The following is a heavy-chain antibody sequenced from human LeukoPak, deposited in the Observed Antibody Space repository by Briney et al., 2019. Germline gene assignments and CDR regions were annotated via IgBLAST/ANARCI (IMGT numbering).Heavy chain of an antibody. D-gene: IGHD6-13*01. Sequence: ASVKVSCKASGYTFTSNGISWVRQAPGQGLEWMGWISAYNGNTNYAQKLQGRVTMTTDTSTSTAYMELRSLRSDDTAVYYCARSSIAAAVTEYFQHWGQGTLVTVSS. CDR2: ISAYNGNT. CDR3: ARSSIAAAVTEYFQH. J-gene: IGHJ1*01. V-gene: IGHV1-18*01. CDR1: GYTFTSNG.